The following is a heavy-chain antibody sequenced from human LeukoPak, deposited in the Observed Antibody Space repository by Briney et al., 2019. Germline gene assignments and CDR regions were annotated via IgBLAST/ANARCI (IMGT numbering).Heavy chain of an antibody. CDR2: IFYSGST. CDR3: ARGYSGSYYGV. D-gene: IGHD1-26*01. Sequence: AETLSLTCTVSGGSISNYYWSWIRQPPGKGLEWIGYIFYSGSTNYNPSLKSRVTISVDTSKNQFSLQLSSVTAADTAVYYCARGYSGSYYGVWGQGTLVTFSS. V-gene: IGHV4-59*01. CDR1: GGSISNYY. J-gene: IGHJ4*02.